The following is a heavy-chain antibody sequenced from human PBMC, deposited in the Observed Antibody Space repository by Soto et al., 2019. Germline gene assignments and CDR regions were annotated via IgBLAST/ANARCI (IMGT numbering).Heavy chain of an antibody. V-gene: IGHV4-34*01. D-gene: IGHD2-8*01. CDR2: INHSGST. J-gene: IGHJ4*02. Sequence: SETLSLTCAVYGGSFSGYYWSWIRQPPGKGLEWIGEINHSGSTNYNPSLKSRVTISVDTSKNQFSLKLSSVTAADTAVYYCARGLKYCTNGVCYTPFGYWGQGTLVTVSS. CDR1: GGSFSGYY. CDR3: ARGLKYCTNGVCYTPFGY.